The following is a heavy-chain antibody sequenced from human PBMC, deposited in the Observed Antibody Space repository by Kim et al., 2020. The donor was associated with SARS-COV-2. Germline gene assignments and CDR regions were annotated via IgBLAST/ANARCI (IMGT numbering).Heavy chain of an antibody. CDR3: LGGFYFDY. CDR2: GKGNK. V-gene: IGHV1-3*01. J-gene: IGHJ4*02. D-gene: IGHD3-16*01. Sequence: GKGNKIYSQKFKGRVTFTTDISASTAYMELSFLRSEDSAVYYCLGGFYFDYWGQGTLVTVSS.